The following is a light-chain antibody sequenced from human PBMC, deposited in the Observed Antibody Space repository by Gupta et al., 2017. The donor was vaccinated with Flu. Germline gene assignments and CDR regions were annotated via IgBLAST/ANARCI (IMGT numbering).Light chain of an antibody. CDR2: EVS. CDR3: SSYTSSSTFDVV. J-gene: IGLJ2*01. Sequence: TISCTGTSSDVGSYNRVSWYQQPPGTAPKLMSYEVSNRPSGVPDRFSGSKSGNTASLTISGLQAEDEADYYCSSYTSSSTFDVVFGGGTKLTVL. CDR1: SSDVGSYNR. V-gene: IGLV2-18*02.